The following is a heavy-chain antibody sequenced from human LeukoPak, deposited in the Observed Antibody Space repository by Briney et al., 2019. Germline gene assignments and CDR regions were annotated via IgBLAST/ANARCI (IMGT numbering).Heavy chain of an antibody. CDR1: GLTFSNYA. Sequence: GGSLRLSCAASGLTFSNYAMMWLRQAPGKGLEWVAAIIGNGGWALYADSVKGRFTISRDNSKNTLYLQMSSLRAEDTAVYYCAKDPNGGYIGAFDFWGQGTMVTVSS. V-gene: IGHV3-23*01. J-gene: IGHJ3*01. CDR2: IIGNGGWA. CDR3: AKDPNGGYIGAFDF. D-gene: IGHD4-17*01.